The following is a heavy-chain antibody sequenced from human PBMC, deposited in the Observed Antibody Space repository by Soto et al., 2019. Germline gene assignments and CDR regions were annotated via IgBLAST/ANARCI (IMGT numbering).Heavy chain of an antibody. Sequence: ASVKVSCKASGYTFTSYDINWVRQATGQGLEWMGWMNPNSGNTGYAQKFQGRVTMTRDTSISTAYMELSSLRSEDTAVYYCARDLAVAGNHGLYYYYYGMDVWGQGTMVTVS. CDR2: MNPNSGNT. V-gene: IGHV1-8*01. CDR1: GYTFTSYD. J-gene: IGHJ6*02. CDR3: ARDLAVAGNHGLYYYYYGMDV. D-gene: IGHD6-19*01.